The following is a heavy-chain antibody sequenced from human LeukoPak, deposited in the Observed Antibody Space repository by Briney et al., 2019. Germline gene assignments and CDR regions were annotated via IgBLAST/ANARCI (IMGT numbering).Heavy chain of an antibody. CDR3: ARDYYGDNRDFDY. J-gene: IGHJ4*02. D-gene: IGHD4-23*01. CDR2: ISAYNGNT. V-gene: IGHV1-18*01. Sequence: SSVKVSCKASGGTFSSYAISWVRQAPGQGLEWMGWISAYNGNTNYAQKLQGRVTMTTDTSTSTAYMELRSLRSDDTAMYYCARDYYGDNRDFDYWGQGTLVTVSS. CDR1: GGTFSSYA.